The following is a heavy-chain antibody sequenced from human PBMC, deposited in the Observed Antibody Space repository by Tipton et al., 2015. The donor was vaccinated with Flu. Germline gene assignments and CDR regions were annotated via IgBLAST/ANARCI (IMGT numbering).Heavy chain of an antibody. CDR3: ARHTGDSVRGVIDY. CDR1: GFTFSNYG. J-gene: IGHJ4*02. CDR2: IYRSGST. D-gene: IGHD3-10*02. Sequence: LRLSCAASGFTFSNYGMSWVRQAPGKGLEWIGTIYRSGSTYYNPSLKSRLTISVDTSQNQFSLRLSSVTAADTAVYYCARHTGDSVRGVIDYWGQGTLVTVSS. V-gene: IGHV4-38-2*01.